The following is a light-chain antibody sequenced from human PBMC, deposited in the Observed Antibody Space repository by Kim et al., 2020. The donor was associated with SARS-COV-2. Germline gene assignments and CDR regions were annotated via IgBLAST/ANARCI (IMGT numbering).Light chain of an antibody. CDR1: SSNNGAGYE. CDR2: GDI. V-gene: IGLV1-40*01. Sequence: QRGTIPGNGISSNNGAGYEVHWYQQLPGTAPTHHIYGDINRPSGVPDRFSGSKSGTAASLAITGLQTEDEADYYCQSYDNSLSGYVFGTGTKVTVL. CDR3: QSYDNSLSGYV. J-gene: IGLJ1*01.